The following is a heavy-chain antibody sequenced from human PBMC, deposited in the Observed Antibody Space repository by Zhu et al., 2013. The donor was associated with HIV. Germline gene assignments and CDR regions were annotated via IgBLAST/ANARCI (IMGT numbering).Heavy chain of an antibody. CDR1: EYTLTSYD. D-gene: IGHD3-10*01. V-gene: IGHV1-8*02. CDR3: ARDHKWFGESQGFDP. CDR2: MNPNSGNT. Sequence: QVQLVQSGAEVKKPGASVKVSCKASEYTLTSYDINWVRQAPGQGLEWMGWMNPNSGNTGYPQKFQGRVTMTRNTSISTAYMELSSLRSEDTAMYYCARDHKWFGESQGFDPWAQGTLVTVSS. J-gene: IGHJ5*02.